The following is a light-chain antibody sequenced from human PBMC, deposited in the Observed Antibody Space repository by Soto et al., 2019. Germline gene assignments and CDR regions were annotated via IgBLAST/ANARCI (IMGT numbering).Light chain of an antibody. CDR1: QTILSSSDNRNY. V-gene: IGKV4-1*01. J-gene: IGKJ1*01. CDR2: WAS. CDR3: HHYYNSPQT. Sequence: DIVMTQSPDSLAVSLGERATINCKSSQTILSSSDNRNYLAWYQQKAGQPPKLLIYWASTRESGVPDRFSGSGSGTDFTFTINSLQAEDVAVYYCHHYYNSPQTFGQGPKVEI.